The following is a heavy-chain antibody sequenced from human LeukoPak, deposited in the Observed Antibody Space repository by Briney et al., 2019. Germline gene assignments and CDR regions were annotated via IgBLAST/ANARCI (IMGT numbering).Heavy chain of an antibody. D-gene: IGHD2/OR15-2a*01. CDR1: GLITDDYA. CDR2: VSGDGGVT. CDR3: AKGNNSLSFNFDY. Sequence: GGSLRLSCAAPGLITDDYAIHWVRQAPGKGLEWVSLVSGDGGVTHYADSVKGRFTISRDNSKNSLYLQMSSLRVEDTAFYYCAKGNNSLSFNFDYWGQGTLVTVSS. V-gene: IGHV3-43*02. J-gene: IGHJ4*02.